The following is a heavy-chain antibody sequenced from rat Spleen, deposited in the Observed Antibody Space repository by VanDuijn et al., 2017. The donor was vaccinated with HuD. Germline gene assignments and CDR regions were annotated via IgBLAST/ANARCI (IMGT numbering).Heavy chain of an antibody. CDR2: ITNGGGNP. J-gene: IGHJ2*01. CDR1: GFTFSHYG. Sequence: EVQLVESGGDLVQPGRSLKLTCAASGFTFSHYGMAWIRQAPGKGLEWVASITNGGGNPYYADSVKGRFTISRDNAKSTLYLQMNSLRSEDTATYYCTRMRHYFDYWGQGVMVTVSS. CDR3: TRMRHYFDY. V-gene: IGHV5-29*01.